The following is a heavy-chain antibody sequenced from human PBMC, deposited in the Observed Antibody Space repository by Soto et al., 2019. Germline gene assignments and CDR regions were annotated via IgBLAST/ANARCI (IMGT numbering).Heavy chain of an antibody. CDR1: GVSIGPYD. D-gene: IGHD6-6*01. CDR3: AKIPSIASPYSYMDV. J-gene: IGHJ6*03. V-gene: IGHV4-59*01. CDR2: IYYSGST. Sequence: PSGSLFVPCTLAGVSIGPYDGSCIRQTPGKGLEWIGYIYYSGSTNYNPSLKSRVTISVDTSKNHFSLKVRSVTAADTAVYYCAKIPSIASPYSYMDVWGKGTTVSVSS.